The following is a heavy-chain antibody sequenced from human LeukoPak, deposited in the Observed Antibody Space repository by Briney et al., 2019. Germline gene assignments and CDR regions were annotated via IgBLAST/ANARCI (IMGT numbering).Heavy chain of an antibody. CDR1: GDSISSSYYY. D-gene: IGHD2-15*01. CDR2: IYYDGST. CDR3: ARRSHCTGGSCPPV. Sequence: SETLSLTCTVSGDSISSSYYYWVWIRQPPGKGLEWIGSIYYDGSTYYNPSLKSRVTISSDTSKNQFSLKVSSLTATDTAVYYCARRSHCTGGSCPPVWGQGTTATVSS. J-gene: IGHJ6*02. V-gene: IGHV4-39*01.